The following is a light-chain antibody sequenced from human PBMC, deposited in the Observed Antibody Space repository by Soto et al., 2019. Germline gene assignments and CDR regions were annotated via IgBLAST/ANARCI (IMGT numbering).Light chain of an antibody. Sequence: DIQMTQSPSSLSASVGDRVTITCRASQSISNYLNWYQQKPGKAPKLLIYAASSLQSGVPSRFSGRESGTDFKLTISSLQPKDFPTYSCQQSYTTLFTFGPGTNVDI. V-gene: IGKV1-39*01. J-gene: IGKJ3*01. CDR2: AAS. CDR3: QQSYTTLFT. CDR1: QSISNY.